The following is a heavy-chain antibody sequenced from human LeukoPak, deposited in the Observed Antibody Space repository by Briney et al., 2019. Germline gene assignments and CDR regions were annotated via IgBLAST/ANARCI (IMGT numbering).Heavy chain of an antibody. CDR2: IRYDGSNK. Sequence: GGSLRLSCAASGLTFSNAWMSWVRQAPGKGLEWVAFIRYDGSNKYYADSVKGRFTISRDNSKNTLYLQMNSLRAEDTAVYYCATLSRRLQWGQGTLVTVSS. D-gene: IGHD2-2*01. CDR3: ATLSRRLQ. V-gene: IGHV3-30*02. CDR1: GLTFSNAW. J-gene: IGHJ4*02.